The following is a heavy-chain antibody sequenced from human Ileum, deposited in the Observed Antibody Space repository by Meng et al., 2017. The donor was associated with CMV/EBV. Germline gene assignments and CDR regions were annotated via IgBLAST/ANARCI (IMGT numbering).Heavy chain of an antibody. Sequence: SETLSLTCTVSGGSISSSSYYWGWIRQPPGKGLEWIGTIYYSGSTYYNPSLKNRVTISLDTSKNQFSLKLSSVTAADTAVYYCASFPTSSSSYYYYYGMDVWGQGTTVTVSS. CDR2: IYYSGST. J-gene: IGHJ6*02. CDR1: GGSISSSSYY. D-gene: IGHD6-6*01. V-gene: IGHV4-39*07. CDR3: ASFPTSSSSYYYYYGMDV.